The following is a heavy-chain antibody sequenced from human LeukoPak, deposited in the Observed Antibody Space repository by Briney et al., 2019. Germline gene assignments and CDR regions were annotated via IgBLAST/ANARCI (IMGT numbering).Heavy chain of an antibody. CDR2: INQDGSRI. CDR3: EVYSA. D-gene: IGHD4-11*01. CDR1: GSFTFSNYW. Sequence: GGSLRLSCAASGSFTFSNYWMNWLRQAPGKGLEWVANINQDGSRIYYVDSVEGRFTISRGNAKNSLYLQMNSLRAGDTAVYYCEVYSAWGQGTLVTVSS. V-gene: IGHV3-7*01. J-gene: IGHJ1*01.